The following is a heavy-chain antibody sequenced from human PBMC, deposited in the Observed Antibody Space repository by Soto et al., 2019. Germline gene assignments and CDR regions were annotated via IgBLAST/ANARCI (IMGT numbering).Heavy chain of an antibody. CDR1: GFTFSDYY. CDR2: ISSSSGYT. Sequence: QVQLVESGGGLVQPGGSLRLSCAASGFTFSDYYMSWIRQAPGKGLEWVSYISSSSGYTNYADSVKGRFTISRDNAQNSLYLQMNSLRAEDTAVYYCAKEYGRLDYWGQGTLVTVSS. V-gene: IGHV3-11*06. D-gene: IGHD4-17*01. J-gene: IGHJ4*02. CDR3: AKEYGRLDY.